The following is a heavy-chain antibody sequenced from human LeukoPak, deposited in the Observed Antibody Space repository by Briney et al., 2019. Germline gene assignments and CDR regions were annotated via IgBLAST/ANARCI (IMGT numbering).Heavy chain of an antibody. CDR3: ARVGRDGGYVYYYYYYMDV. V-gene: IGHV3-30*02. J-gene: IGHJ6*03. CDR1: GFTFSGNG. Sequence: PGGSLRLSCAASGFTFSGNGMHWVRQAPGKGLEWVAFIQYDGSEKYYTDSVKDRFTISRDNSKNTLYLQMNSLRAEDTAVYYCARVGRDGGYVYYYYYYMDVWGKGTTVTVSS. D-gene: IGHD5-12*01. CDR2: IQYDGSEK.